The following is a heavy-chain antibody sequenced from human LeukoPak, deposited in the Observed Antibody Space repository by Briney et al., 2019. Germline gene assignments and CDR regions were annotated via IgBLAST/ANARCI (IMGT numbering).Heavy chain of an antibody. V-gene: IGHV1-46*01. CDR1: GYTFTSYY. CDR2: INPSGGST. J-gene: IGHJ4*02. Sequence: ASVKVSCKASGYTFTSYYMHWVRQAPEQGLEWMEIINPSGGSTSYAQKFQGRVTMTRDTSTSTVYMELSSLRSEDTAVYYCARGQKPPQLLAPPVYWGQGTLVTVSS. CDR3: ARGQKPPQLLAPPVY. D-gene: IGHD2-2*01.